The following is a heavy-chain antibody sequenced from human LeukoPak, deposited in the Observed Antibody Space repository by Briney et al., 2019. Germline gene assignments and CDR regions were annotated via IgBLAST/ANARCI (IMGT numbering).Heavy chain of an antibody. Sequence: SETLSLTCSVSGGSISSGNYYWSWIRQPAGKGLEWIGRIYTSGSTNYNPSLKSRVTISVDTSKNQFSLKLSSVTAADTAVYYCARERSTKHLSRYFDYWDQGTLVTVSS. CDR3: ARERSTKHLSRYFDY. CDR2: IYTSGST. V-gene: IGHV4-61*02. D-gene: IGHD2-2*01. CDR1: GGSISSGNYY. J-gene: IGHJ4*02.